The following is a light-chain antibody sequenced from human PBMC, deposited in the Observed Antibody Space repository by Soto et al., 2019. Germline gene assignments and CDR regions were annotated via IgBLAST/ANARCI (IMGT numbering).Light chain of an antibody. Sequence: QSVLTQPASVSGSPGQSITISCTGTSSDVGGYNDVSWYQHSPGKAPKLILFAVSDRPSGVSHRFSGSKSGNTASLTISGLQADDEADYYCCSYTSLSTVVFGGGTKLTVL. J-gene: IGLJ2*01. CDR1: SSDVGGYND. CDR2: AVS. V-gene: IGLV2-14*01. CDR3: CSYTSLSTVV.